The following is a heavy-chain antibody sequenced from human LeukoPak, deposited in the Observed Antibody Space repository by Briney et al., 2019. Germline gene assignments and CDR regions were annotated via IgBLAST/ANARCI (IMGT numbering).Heavy chain of an antibody. CDR2: ISYSGST. Sequence: PETLSLTCAVSGGSISSTTSYWGWIRQPPGKGLEWIGSISYSGSTNYSPSLTSRVTISVDTSKNRFSLRLSSVTAADTAVYYCARTANYYDSGGYFHFDYWGQGTLVTVSS. D-gene: IGHD3-22*01. V-gene: IGHV4-61*05. CDR3: ARTANYYDSGGYFHFDY. J-gene: IGHJ4*02. CDR1: GGSISSTTSY.